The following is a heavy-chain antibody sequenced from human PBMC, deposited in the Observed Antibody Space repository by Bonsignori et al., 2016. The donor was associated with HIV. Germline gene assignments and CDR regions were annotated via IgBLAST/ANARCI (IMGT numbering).Heavy chain of an antibody. D-gene: IGHD3-22*01. CDR2: INHSGST. CDR3: ARGGSMIVPGSTPPTDY. J-gene: IGHJ4*02. Sequence: RQAPGKGLEWIGEINHSGSTNYNPSLKSRVTISVDTSKNQFSLKLSSVTAADTAVYYCARGGSMIVPGSTPPTDYWGQGTLVTVSS. V-gene: IGHV4-34*01.